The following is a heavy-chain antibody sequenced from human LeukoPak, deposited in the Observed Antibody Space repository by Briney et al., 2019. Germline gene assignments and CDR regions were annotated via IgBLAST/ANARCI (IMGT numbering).Heavy chain of an antibody. V-gene: IGHV3-30*04. J-gene: IGHJ4*02. Sequence: GGSLRLSCAASGFTFSTYAMHWVRQAPGKGLEWVAIISFDGSNKYYADSVKGRFTISRDSSKNTLYLQMNSLRPEDTAVYYCAKDRQTTVTTIFDYWGQGTLVTVSS. CDR3: AKDRQTTVTTIFDY. CDR1: GFTFSTYA. CDR2: ISFDGSNK. D-gene: IGHD4-17*01.